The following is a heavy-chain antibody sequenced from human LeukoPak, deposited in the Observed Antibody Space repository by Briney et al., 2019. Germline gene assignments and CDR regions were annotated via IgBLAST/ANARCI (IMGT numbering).Heavy chain of an antibody. CDR1: GLTFRNCA. CDR3: AKGSGSSCYSPCDY. CDR2: ICANDGNT. Sequence: GGSLRLSCAASGLTFRNCAMSWVRQAPEKGLEWVSVICANDGNTYYADAVKGRFTISRDNSKDTLYLQMDSLRAEDTAVYYCAKGSGSSCYSPCDYWGQGILVTVSS. V-gene: IGHV3-23*01. J-gene: IGHJ4*02. D-gene: IGHD2-15*01.